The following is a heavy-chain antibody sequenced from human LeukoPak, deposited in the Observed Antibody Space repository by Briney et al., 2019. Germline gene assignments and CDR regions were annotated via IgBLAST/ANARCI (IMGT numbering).Heavy chain of an antibody. CDR3: ARIYDSSGYYLPYYFDY. V-gene: IGHV4-39*07. J-gene: IGHJ4*02. CDR2: IYYSGST. D-gene: IGHD3-22*01. Sequence: SETLSLTCTVSGGSISSGSYYWGWIRQPPGKGLEWIGSIYYSGSTYYNPSLKSRVTISVDTSKNQFSLKLSSVTAADTAVYYCARIYDSSGYYLPYYFDYWGQGTLVTVSS. CDR1: GGSISSGSYY.